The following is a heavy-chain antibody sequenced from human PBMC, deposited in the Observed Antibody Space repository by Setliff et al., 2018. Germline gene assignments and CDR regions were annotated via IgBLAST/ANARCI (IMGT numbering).Heavy chain of an antibody. Sequence: SGFTFSNAWMSWVRQAPGKGLEWVGRIKSKTDGGTTDYAAPVKGRFSISRDDSKNTVYLQMNSLKTEDTAVYYCTTGYISGYYIGHWGLGTLVTVSS. CDR1: GFTFSNAW. V-gene: IGHV3-15*01. CDR2: IKSKTDGGTT. D-gene: IGHD6-19*01. CDR3: TTGYISGYYIGH. J-gene: IGHJ4*02.